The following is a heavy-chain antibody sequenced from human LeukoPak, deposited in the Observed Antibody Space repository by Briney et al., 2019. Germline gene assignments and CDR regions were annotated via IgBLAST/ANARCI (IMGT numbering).Heavy chain of an antibody. CDR1: GGTFSSYA. J-gene: IGHJ4*02. CDR2: IIPILGIA. D-gene: IGHD3-22*01. Sequence: SVKVSCKASGGTFSSYAISWVRQAPGQGLEWMGRIIPILGIANYAQKFQGRVTITADKSTSTAYMELSSLRSEDTAVYYCAGADSSGYYYPFDYCGQGTLVTVSS. V-gene: IGHV1-69*04. CDR3: AGADSSGYYYPFDY.